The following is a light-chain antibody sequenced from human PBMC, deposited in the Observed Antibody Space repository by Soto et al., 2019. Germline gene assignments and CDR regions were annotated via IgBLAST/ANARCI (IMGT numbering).Light chain of an antibody. J-gene: IGKJ2*01. CDR1: QSVSRY. CDR3: QQRANWPPYT. Sequence: EIVLTQSPATLSLSPGERATLSCRASQSVSRYLAWDQHNPGESPRILISDASIRATGIPARFSGSGSGTDFPLTISSLEPEDFAVYYCQQRANWPPYTFGQGTKLQI. V-gene: IGKV3-11*01. CDR2: DAS.